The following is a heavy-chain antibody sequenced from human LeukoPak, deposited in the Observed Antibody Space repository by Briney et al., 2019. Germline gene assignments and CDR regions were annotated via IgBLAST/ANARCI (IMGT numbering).Heavy chain of an antibody. CDR2: INPNSGGT. V-gene: IGHV1-2*02. Sequence: ASVKVSCKASGYTFTGYYMHWVRQAPGQGLEWMGWINPNSGGTNYAQKFQGRVTMTRDTSISTAYMELSRLRSDDTAMYYCARHVVPYYYDSSGYSRPGYWGQGTLVTVSS. J-gene: IGHJ4*02. D-gene: IGHD3-22*01. CDR1: GYTFTGYY. CDR3: ARHVVPYYYDSSGYSRPGY.